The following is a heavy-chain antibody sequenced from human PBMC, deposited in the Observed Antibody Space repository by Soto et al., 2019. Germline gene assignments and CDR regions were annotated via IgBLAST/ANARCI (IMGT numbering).Heavy chain of an antibody. D-gene: IGHD6-13*01. V-gene: IGHV3-23*01. J-gene: IGHJ4*02. CDR1: GFTFTSYA. Sequence: PGGSLRFSCVASGFTFTSYAMSWVRQAPGKGLEWVSGLNGIGDSTYYADYVKGRFTISRDNSKNTLSLQMNSLRAEDTAVYYCGKLRSFNVAAGFDSWGQGTLVTVSS. CDR2: LNGIGDST. CDR3: GKLRSFNVAAGFDS.